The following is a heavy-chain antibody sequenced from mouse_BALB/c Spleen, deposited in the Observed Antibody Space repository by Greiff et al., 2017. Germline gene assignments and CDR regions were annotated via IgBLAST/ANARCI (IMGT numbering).Heavy chain of an antibody. J-gene: IGHJ4*01. CDR1: GYTFTSYT. CDR2: INPSSGYT. CDR3: ARTRFYYAMDY. Sequence: QVQLKQSGAELARPGASVKMSCKASGYTFTSYTMHWVKQRPGQGLEWIGYINPSSGYTNYNQKFKDKATLTADKSSSTAYMQLSSLTSEDSAVYYCARTRFYYAMDYWGQGTSVTVSS. V-gene: IGHV1-4*01.